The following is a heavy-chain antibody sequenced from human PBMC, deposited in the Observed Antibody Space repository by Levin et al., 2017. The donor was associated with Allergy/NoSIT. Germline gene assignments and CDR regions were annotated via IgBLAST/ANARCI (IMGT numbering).Heavy chain of an antibody. CDR2: INPNSGAT. V-gene: IGHV1-2*02. D-gene: IGHD6-19*01. J-gene: IGHJ6*02. CDR1: GYTFTGYY. Sequence: GASVKVSCKASGYTFTGYYMHWVRQAPGQGLEWMGWINPNSGATTYAQKFQGRVTMTRDTSISTAYMELSRLRSDDTAVYYCARAGLAVAGTPRLFYAMDVWGQGTTVTVSS. CDR3: ARAGLAVAGTPRLFYAMDV.